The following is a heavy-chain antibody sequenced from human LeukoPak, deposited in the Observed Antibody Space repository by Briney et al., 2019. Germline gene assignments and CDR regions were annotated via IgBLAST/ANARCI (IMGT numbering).Heavy chain of an antibody. J-gene: IGHJ6*03. CDR3: ARIRKYYYGSGSYYYYYYYMDV. V-gene: IGHV4-39*07. D-gene: IGHD3-10*01. CDR2: IFYSGST. CDR1: SGSISTSNYY. Sequence: SETLSLTCTVSSGSISTSNYYWGWVRQPPGKALEWIGNIFYSGSTYYSPSLKSRVTISLDTSRNQFSLKLNSVTAADTAVYYCARIRKYYYGSGSYYYYYYYMDVWGKGTTVTVSS.